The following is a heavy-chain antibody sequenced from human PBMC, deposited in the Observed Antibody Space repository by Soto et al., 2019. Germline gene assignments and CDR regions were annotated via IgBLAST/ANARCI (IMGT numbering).Heavy chain of an antibody. J-gene: IGHJ4*02. D-gene: IGHD6-13*01. CDR3: ATRSFDNLSAVDS. CDR1: GFTFNHYW. V-gene: IGHV3-7*01. Sequence: GGSLRLSCAASGFTFNHYWMAWVRQAPGKGLEWVANIKQDGSEKYYVDSVKGRFTISRDNAKNSVYLQMNSLRAEDTAVYYCATRSFDNLSAVDSWGQGTLVTVSS. CDR2: IKQDGSEK.